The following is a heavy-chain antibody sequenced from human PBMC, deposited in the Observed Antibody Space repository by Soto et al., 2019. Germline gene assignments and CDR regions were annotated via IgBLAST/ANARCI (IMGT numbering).Heavy chain of an antibody. CDR1: GFTFSGYW. J-gene: IGHJ4*02. Sequence: PGGSLRLSCEASGFTFSGYWMHWVRQVSGKALVWVSRIGGDGSSTTYADSVKGRFTITRDNAKNTLYLQMNGLRAEDTAVYYCVRGTNAWRGMDYWGQGNLVTVSS. V-gene: IGHV3-74*01. CDR3: VRGTNAWRGMDY. CDR2: IGGDGSST. D-gene: IGHD2-2*01.